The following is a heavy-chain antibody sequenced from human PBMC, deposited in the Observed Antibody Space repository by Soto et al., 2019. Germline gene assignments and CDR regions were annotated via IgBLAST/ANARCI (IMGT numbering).Heavy chain of an antibody. CDR1: GGSISSGGYY. Sequence: PSATLSLTCSVSGGSISSGGYYWSWIRQHPGKGLEWIGNIFYRDTTYYNPYLKTRVTISVDASKNQFSLKLRSVTAADTAFYYCARDFLWFGELLPYWFDPWGQGTLVTVSS. CDR3: ARDFLWFGELLPYWFDP. D-gene: IGHD3-10*01. J-gene: IGHJ5*02. CDR2: IFYRDTT. V-gene: IGHV4-31*03.